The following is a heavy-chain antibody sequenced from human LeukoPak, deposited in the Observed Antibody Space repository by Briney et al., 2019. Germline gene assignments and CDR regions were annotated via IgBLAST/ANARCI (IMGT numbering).Heavy chain of an antibody. CDR1: GFTFSSYG. CDR3: ARGCQVWIQLKERCAFDI. J-gene: IGHJ3*02. Sequence: GGSLRLSCAASGFTFSSYGMHWVRQATGKGLEWVSAIGTAGDPYYPGSVKGRFTISRENAKNSLYLQMNSLRAGDTAVYYCARGCQVWIQLKERCAFDIWGQGTMVTVSS. D-gene: IGHD5-18*01. CDR2: IGTAGDP. V-gene: IGHV3-13*05.